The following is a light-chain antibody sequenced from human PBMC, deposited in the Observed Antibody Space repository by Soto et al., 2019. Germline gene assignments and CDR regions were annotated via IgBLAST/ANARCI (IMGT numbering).Light chain of an antibody. CDR1: SSDVGYYNY. CDR3: TSHAGTINFPYI. Sequence: QSVLTQPPSASGSPGQSVTIACTGTSSDVGYYNYVSWYQQPPGKAPKLLIYDVSKRPSGVPDRFSGSKSGNTASLTVSGLQAEDEADYYCTSHAGTINFPYIFGTGTKVTVL. V-gene: IGLV2-8*01. J-gene: IGLJ1*01. CDR2: DVS.